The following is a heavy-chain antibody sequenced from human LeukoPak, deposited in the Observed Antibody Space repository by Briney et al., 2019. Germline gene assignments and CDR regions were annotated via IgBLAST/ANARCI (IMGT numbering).Heavy chain of an antibody. CDR3: AKGGHDFWSGPNWFDP. CDR1: RFTFSSYA. V-gene: IGHV3-23*01. Sequence: PGGSLRLSCAASRFTFSSYAMSWVRQAPGKGLEWVSAISGSGGSTYYADSVKGRFTISRDNSKNTLYLQMNSLRAEDTAVYYCAKGGHDFWSGPNWFDPWGQGTLVTVSS. CDR2: ISGSGGST. D-gene: IGHD3-3*01. J-gene: IGHJ5*02.